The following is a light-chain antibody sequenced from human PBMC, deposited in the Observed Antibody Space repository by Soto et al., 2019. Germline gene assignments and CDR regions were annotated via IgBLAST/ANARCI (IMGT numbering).Light chain of an antibody. V-gene: IGLV1-44*01. Sequence: QSVLTQPPSACGTPGQRVTISCSGSSSNIASNTVNWYQQLPGTAPKLLIYNNNHRPSGVLDRFSGSKSGTSASLAISGLQSEDEADYYCAAWDDSLNGPLFGGGTKLTVL. J-gene: IGLJ2*01. CDR3: AAWDDSLNGPL. CDR1: SSNIASNT. CDR2: NNN.